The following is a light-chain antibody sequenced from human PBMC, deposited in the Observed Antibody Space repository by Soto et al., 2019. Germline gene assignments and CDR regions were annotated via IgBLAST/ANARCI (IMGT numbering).Light chain of an antibody. CDR2: AAS. CDR3: LQYNYWHT. CDR1: QSVNSN. Sequence: EIVMTQSPATLSVSPGERVTLSCRASQSVNSNLVWYQQKPGQAPRLLVYAASTRATGIPARFSGSGSGTEFTLTISSLQSADFAVYYCLQYNYWHTFGQGTKLEIQ. V-gene: IGKV3-15*01. J-gene: IGKJ2*01.